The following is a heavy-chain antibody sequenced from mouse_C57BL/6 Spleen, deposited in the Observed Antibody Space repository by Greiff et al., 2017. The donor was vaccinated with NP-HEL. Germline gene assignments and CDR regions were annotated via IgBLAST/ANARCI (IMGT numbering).Heavy chain of an antibody. Sequence: QVQLQQSGAELVRPGASVKLSCKASGYTFTDYYINWVKQRPGQGLEWIARIYPGSGNTYYNEKFKGKATLTAEKSSSTAYMQLSSLTSEDSAVYFCAREELGRYFDVWGTGTTVTVSS. CDR1: GYTFTDYY. CDR2: IYPGSGNT. V-gene: IGHV1-76*01. J-gene: IGHJ1*03. D-gene: IGHD4-1*01. CDR3: AREELGRYFDV.